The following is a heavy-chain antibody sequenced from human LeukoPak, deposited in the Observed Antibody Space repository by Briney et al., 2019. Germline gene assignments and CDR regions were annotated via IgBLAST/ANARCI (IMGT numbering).Heavy chain of an antibody. CDR2: IYSGGST. CDR3: ARDTQTGLLWFGEFRGGDAFDI. V-gene: IGHV3-53*05. CDR1: GFTVSSNY. D-gene: IGHD3-10*01. Sequence: GGSLRLSCAASGFTVSSNYMSWVRQAPGKGLEWVSVIYSGGSTYYADSVKGRFTISRDNSKNTLYLQMNSLRAEDTAVYYCARDTQTGLLWFGEFRGGDAFDIWGQGTMVTVSS. J-gene: IGHJ3*02.